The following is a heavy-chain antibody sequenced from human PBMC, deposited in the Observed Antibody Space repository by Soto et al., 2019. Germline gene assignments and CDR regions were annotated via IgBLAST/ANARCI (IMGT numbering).Heavy chain of an antibody. CDR3: TVRFVDY. CDR2: IKPDGSEK. Sequence: GGSLRLXCAASGFSFTNYWRTWVLQTPGKGLEWVANIKPDGSEKYYANYVKGRFTISRDNAKRSVYLQMNSLRPEDTAVYYCTVRFVDYWGRGTVVTVSS. CDR1: GFSFTNYW. V-gene: IGHV3-7*01. D-gene: IGHD3-16*01. J-gene: IGHJ4*02.